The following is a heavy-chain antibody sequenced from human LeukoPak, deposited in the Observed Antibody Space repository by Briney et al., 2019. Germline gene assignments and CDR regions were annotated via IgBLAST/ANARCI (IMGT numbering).Heavy chain of an antibody. CDR1: GYTLTDYY. Sequence: GASVKVSCKASGYTLTDYYMHWVRQAPGQGLEWMGWINPNSRGTDSAQKFQGRFSMTRDTSISTAYMELSRLRSDDTAVYYCARRARGYSHDAFDIWGQGTMVTVSS. J-gene: IGHJ3*02. CDR3: ARRARGYSHDAFDI. CDR2: INPNSRGT. D-gene: IGHD5-18*01. V-gene: IGHV1-2*02.